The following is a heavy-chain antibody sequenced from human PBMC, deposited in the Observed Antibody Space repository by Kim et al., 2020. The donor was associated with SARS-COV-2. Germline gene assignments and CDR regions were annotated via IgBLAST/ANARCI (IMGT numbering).Heavy chain of an antibody. D-gene: IGHD3-9*01. J-gene: IGHJ4*02. Sequence: GTTYYNPSLKSRITISVDTSKIQFSLKVSAVTAADTAVYYCARDLIGHFYWGQGTLVTVSS. V-gene: IGHV4-39*07. CDR3: ARDLIGHFY. CDR2: GTT.